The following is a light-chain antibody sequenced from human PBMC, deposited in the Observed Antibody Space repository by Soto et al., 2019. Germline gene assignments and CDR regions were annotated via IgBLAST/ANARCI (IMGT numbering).Light chain of an antibody. CDR3: QQYNRWPPIT. CDR2: DAS. J-gene: IGKJ5*01. V-gene: IGKV3-15*01. CDR1: QSITSD. Sequence: EIVMTQSPGTPSVSPGERATLSCRASQSITSDLAWYQQKPGQAPRLLLYDASNRATGVPDRFSGSGSGTEFTLTISRLQSEDSAVYYCQQYNRWPPITFGQGTRLEIK.